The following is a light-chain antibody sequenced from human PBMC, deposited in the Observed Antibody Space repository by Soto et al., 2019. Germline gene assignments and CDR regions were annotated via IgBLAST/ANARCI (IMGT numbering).Light chain of an antibody. J-gene: IGLJ3*02. CDR3: VLLYGGALV. V-gene: IGLV7-43*01. CDR1: TGAVTSDYY. CDR2: RTS. Sequence: QAVVTQEPSLTVSPGGTVTLTCALTTGAVTSDYYPNWFQRRPGQALRTLIYRTSNKHSWTPARFSGSLLGGKAALTLSGVQPEDEADYYCVLLYGGALVFGGGTKVTVL.